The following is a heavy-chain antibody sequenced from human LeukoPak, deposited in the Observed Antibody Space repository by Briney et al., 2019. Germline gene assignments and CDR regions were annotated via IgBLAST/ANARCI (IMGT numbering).Heavy chain of an antibody. CDR3: ARDSVGYCSSTSCPYYYYGMDV. Sequence: ASETLSLTCTVSGGSICSYYWSWMRQPPGEGLEWIGHIYYSGSTKYNPSLKSRVTISVDTSKNQFSLKLSSVTAADTAVYYCARDSVGYCSSTSCPYYYYGMDVWGKGTTVTVSS. J-gene: IGHJ6*04. V-gene: IGHV4-59*01. CDR2: IYYSGST. D-gene: IGHD2-2*01. CDR1: GGSICSYY.